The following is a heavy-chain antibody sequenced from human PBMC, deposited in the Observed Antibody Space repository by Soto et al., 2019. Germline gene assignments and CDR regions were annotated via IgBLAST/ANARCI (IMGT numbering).Heavy chain of an antibody. V-gene: IGHV1-18*01. CDR1: GYTFTGYG. Sequence: ASVKVSCKSSGYTFTGYGITWVRQAPGQGLEWMGWISGYNGNTNYAQKFQGRITMTTDTSTSTAYMELRTLRSDDAAIYYCAREKYGSGSYLIHWGQGTLVTVSS. CDR3: AREKYGSGSYLIH. J-gene: IGHJ4*02. CDR2: ISGYNGNT. D-gene: IGHD3-10*01.